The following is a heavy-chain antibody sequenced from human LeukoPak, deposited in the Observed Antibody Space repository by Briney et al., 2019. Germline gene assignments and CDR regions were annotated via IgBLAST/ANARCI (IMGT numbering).Heavy chain of an antibody. V-gene: IGHV3-66*01. Sequence: GGSLRLSCAASGFTVSSNHMSWVRQAPGKRLEWVSVIYSDSGGSTYYADSVKGRFTMSRDNSKNTLYLHMNSLRAEDTAVYYCARGFTHDYGDYFDYWGQGTLVTVSS. CDR3: ARGFTHDYGDYFDY. CDR2: IYSDSGGST. CDR1: GFTVSSNH. D-gene: IGHD4-17*01. J-gene: IGHJ4*02.